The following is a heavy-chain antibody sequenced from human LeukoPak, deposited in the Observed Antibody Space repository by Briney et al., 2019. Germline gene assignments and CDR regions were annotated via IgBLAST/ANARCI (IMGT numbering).Heavy chain of an antibody. Sequence: ASVKVSCKASGYTFTGYYMHRVRQARGQGLEWMGWINPSSGDTNYAQKFQGRVTMTRDTSISTAYMELSRLKSDDTAVYYCARDWRDAFDIWGQGTMVTVSS. CDR3: ARDWRDAFDI. CDR1: GYTFTGYY. V-gene: IGHV1-2*02. CDR2: INPSSGDT. D-gene: IGHD1-1*01. J-gene: IGHJ3*02.